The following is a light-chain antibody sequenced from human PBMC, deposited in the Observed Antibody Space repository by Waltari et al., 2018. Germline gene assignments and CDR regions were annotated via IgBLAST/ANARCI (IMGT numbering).Light chain of an antibody. V-gene: IGLV1-51*01. CDR2: DNN. CDR3: GTWDSGLSGGV. J-gene: IGLJ2*01. Sequence: QSVLTQPPSVSAAPGQKVTISCSGSSSNFGNNSVAWYQHDPGPAPKLLIYDNNNRPPGIPDRFSGSKSGTSATLGITGLQTGDEADYYCGTWDSGLSGGVFGGGTKLTVL. CDR1: SSNFGNNS.